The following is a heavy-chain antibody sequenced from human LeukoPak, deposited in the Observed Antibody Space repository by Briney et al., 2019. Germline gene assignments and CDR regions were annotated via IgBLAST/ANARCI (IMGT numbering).Heavy chain of an antibody. CDR1: GGSFSGYY. D-gene: IGHD3-9*01. CDR2: INNSGST. Sequence: SETLSLTCAVYGGSFSGYYWSWIRQPPGKGLEWIGEINNSGSTNYNPSLKSRVTISVDTSKNQFSLKLSSVTAADTAVYYCARPYYDILTGYSPGVAFDIWGQGTMVTVSS. CDR3: ARPYYDILTGYSPGVAFDI. J-gene: IGHJ3*02. V-gene: IGHV4-34*01.